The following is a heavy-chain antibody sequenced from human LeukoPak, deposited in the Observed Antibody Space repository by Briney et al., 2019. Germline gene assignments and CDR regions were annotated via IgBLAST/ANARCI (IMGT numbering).Heavy chain of an antibody. CDR2: ISDDGSKK. V-gene: IGHV3-30*02. J-gene: IGHJ6*02. CDR3: AKDSSSSNYYYALDV. D-gene: IGHD6-13*01. CDR1: GFPFSNYV. Sequence: GGSLRLTCAASGFPFSNYVLHWVRQAPGQGLEWVSSISDDGSKKYYADSVKGRFTISRDNSKNTLSLQLNSLRGDDTGMYFCAKDSSSSNYYYALDVWGQGTTVTVSS.